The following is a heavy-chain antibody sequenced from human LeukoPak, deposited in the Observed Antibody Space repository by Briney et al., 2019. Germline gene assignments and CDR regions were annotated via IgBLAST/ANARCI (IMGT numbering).Heavy chain of an antibody. CDR2: ISASGSST. CDR3: AKDRPNFHENSGHYYRRDGDS. D-gene: IGHD3-22*01. CDR1: GFTFSSYA. Sequence: GGSLRLSCAASGFTFSSYAMDWVRQAPGKGLEWVSAISASGSSTYYADSVKGRFTISRDNSKNTLYLQMNSLRAEDTAVYYCAKDRPNFHENSGHYYRRDGDSWGQGTLVTVSS. J-gene: IGHJ5*01. V-gene: IGHV3-23*01.